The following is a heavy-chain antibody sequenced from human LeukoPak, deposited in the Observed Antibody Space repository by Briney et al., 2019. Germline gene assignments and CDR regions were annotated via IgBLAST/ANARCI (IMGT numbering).Heavy chain of an antibody. D-gene: IGHD3-10*01. J-gene: IGHJ5*02. Sequence: SETLSLTCTVSGGSISSYYWSWIRQPPGKGLEWIGYIYYSGSTNYNPSLKSRVTISVDTSKNQFSLKLSSVTAADTAVYYCARDRIGSGRLRPGGFDPWGQGTLVTVSS. CDR1: GGSISSYY. CDR3: ARDRIGSGRLRPGGFDP. CDR2: IYYSGST. V-gene: IGHV4-59*01.